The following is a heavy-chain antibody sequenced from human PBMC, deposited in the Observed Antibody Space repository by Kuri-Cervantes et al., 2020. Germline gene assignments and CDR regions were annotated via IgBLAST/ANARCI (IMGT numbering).Heavy chain of an antibody. Sequence: GESLKISCAASGFNFNSHGVHWVRQAPGKGLEWVAVISYDGSNKYYADSVKGRFTISRDNSKNTLYLQMNSLRAEDTAVYYCARGRLDDFWSGYYARGYYYGMDVWGQGTTVTVSS. V-gene: IGHV3-30*03. CDR1: GFNFNSHG. J-gene: IGHJ6*02. CDR2: ISYDGSNK. CDR3: ARGRLDDFWSGYYARGYYYGMDV. D-gene: IGHD3-3*01.